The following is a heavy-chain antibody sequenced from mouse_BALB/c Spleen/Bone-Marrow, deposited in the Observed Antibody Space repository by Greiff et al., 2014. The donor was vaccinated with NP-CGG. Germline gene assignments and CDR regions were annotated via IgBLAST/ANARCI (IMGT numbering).Heavy chain of an antibody. D-gene: IGHD4-1*01. CDR1: GFNIKDTY. CDR3: ARWEYYAMDH. V-gene: IGHV14-3*02. Sequence: EVQLQQSGAELVKPGASVKLSCTASGFNIKDTYMHWVKQRPEQGLEWIGRIDPANGNTKYDPKFQGKATITADTSSNTAYLQLSSLTSENTAVYYCARWEYYAMDHWGRGTSVTVSS. J-gene: IGHJ4*01. CDR2: IDPANGNT.